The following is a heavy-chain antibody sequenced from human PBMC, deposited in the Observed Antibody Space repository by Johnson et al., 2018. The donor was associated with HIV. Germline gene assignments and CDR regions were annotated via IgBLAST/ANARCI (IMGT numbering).Heavy chain of an antibody. CDR1: GFTFSSYA. CDR3: ARDRGGGSYHDAFDI. J-gene: IGHJ3*02. D-gene: IGHD1-26*01. CDR2: ISYDGSNK. Sequence: QVQLVESGGGVVQPGRSLRLSCAAAGFTFSSYAMHWVRQAPGKGLEWVAVISYDGSNKYYADSVKGRFIISRDNSKNTLYLQMNSLRAEDTAVYYCARDRGGGSYHDAFDIWGQGTMVTVSS. V-gene: IGHV3-30*04.